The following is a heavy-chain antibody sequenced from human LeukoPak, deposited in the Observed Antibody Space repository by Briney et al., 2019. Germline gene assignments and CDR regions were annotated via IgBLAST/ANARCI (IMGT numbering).Heavy chain of an antibody. V-gene: IGHV3-7*01. CDR2: VKQDSSQK. CDR3: VRDTGGSGSYPDY. Sequence: GGSLRLSCAASGFTFSDYWMTWVRQAPGKGLEWVANVKQDSSQKYYMDSVKGRFTISRDNAKTSLYLQLNSLGAEDTAMYYCVRDTGGSGSYPDYWGQGTLVTVSS. D-gene: IGHD1-26*01. J-gene: IGHJ4*02. CDR1: GFTFSDYW.